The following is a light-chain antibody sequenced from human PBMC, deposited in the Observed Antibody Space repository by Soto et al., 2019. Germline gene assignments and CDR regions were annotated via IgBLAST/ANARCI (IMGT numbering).Light chain of an antibody. V-gene: IGLV1-44*01. Sequence: QSVLTQPPSASATPGQRVAISCSGSSSNIGNYPVNWYQQLPGTAPKLLIHTATQRPSGVPDRFSGSKSGTSASLAISGLQAEDEADFYCQSYDSSLSAWVFGTGTKVTVL. CDR3: QSYDSSLSAWV. J-gene: IGLJ1*01. CDR2: TAT. CDR1: SSNIGNYP.